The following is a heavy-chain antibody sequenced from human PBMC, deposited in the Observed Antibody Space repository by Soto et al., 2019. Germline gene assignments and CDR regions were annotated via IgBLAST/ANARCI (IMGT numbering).Heavy chain of an antibody. J-gene: IGHJ4*02. CDR3: ARVPPWGDSGSFYIQHYDS. CDR2: INVGSGNT. D-gene: IGHD3-10*01. Sequence: VKVSCKSSGNSFVTYAIHWVRQAPGQRLQWMGWINVGSGNTKYAQDFQGRVTFTRDTAATTTFMELSSLRSEDAAVYYCARVPPWGDSGSFYIQHYDSWGQGTLVTVSS. CDR1: GNSFVTYA. V-gene: IGHV1-3*01.